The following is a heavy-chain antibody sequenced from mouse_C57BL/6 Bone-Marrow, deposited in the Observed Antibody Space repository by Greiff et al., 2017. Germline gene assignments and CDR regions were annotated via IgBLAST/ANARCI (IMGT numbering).Heavy chain of an antibody. V-gene: IGHV5-4*01. Sequence: EVQLVESGGGLVKPGGSLKLSCAASGFTFSSSAMSWVRQTPEKRLEWVATISDGGSYTYYPDNVKGRFTLSRDNAKNNLYLQMSHLKSEDTAMYYCARETTVVARGGYYAMDYWGQGTSVTVSS. CDR3: ARETTVVARGGYYAMDY. J-gene: IGHJ4*01. CDR1: GFTFSSSA. D-gene: IGHD1-1*01. CDR2: ISDGGSYT.